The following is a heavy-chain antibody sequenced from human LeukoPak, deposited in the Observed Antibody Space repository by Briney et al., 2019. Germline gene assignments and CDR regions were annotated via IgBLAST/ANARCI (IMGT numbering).Heavy chain of an antibody. V-gene: IGHV4-39*07. Sequence: SETLSLTCTVSGGSISSSSYYWGWIRQPPGKGLEWIGSIYYSGSTYYDPSLKSRVTISVDTSKNQFSLKLSSVTAADTAVYYCARRPTYYYGSGSYSPFDYWGQGTLVTVSS. D-gene: IGHD3-10*01. CDR2: IYYSGST. CDR3: ARRPTYYYGSGSYSPFDY. J-gene: IGHJ4*02. CDR1: GGSISSSSYY.